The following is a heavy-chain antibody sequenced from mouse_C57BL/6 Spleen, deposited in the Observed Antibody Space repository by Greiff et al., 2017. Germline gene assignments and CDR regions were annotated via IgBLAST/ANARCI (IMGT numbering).Heavy chain of an antibody. CDR3: AREGPYYYGSSYDFAY. CDR2: IDPNSGGT. CDR1: GYTFTSYW. D-gene: IGHD1-1*01. Sequence: QVQLKESGAELVKPGASVKLSCKASGYTFTSYWMHWVKQRPGRGLEWIGRIDPNSGGTKYNEKFKSKATLTVDKPSSTAYMQLSSLTSEDSAVYYCAREGPYYYGSSYDFAYWGQGTLVTVSA. J-gene: IGHJ3*01. V-gene: IGHV1-72*01.